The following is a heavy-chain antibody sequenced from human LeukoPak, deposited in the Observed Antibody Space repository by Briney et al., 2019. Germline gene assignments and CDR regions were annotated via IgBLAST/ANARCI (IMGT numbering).Heavy chain of an antibody. CDR3: ARTSIAQNAFDI. J-gene: IGHJ3*02. V-gene: IGHV1-18*01. D-gene: IGHD2-15*01. CDR1: GYTFINDA. CDR2: ISAYNGNT. Sequence: GASVKVSCKASGYTFINDAISWVRQAPGQGLEWMGWISAYNGNTNYAQKLQGRVTMTTDTSTSTAYMELRSLRSDDTAVYYCARTSIAQNAFDIWGQGTMVTVSS.